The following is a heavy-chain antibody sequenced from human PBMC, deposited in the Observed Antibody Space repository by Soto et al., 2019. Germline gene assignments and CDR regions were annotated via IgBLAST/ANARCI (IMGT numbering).Heavy chain of an antibody. J-gene: IGHJ5*02. Sequence: GGSLRLSCAASGFTFSSYEMNWVRQAPEKGLEWVSYISSSGSTIYYADSVKGRFTISRDNAKNSLYLQMNSLRAEDTAVYYCARDPGAAAGREVWFDPWGQGTLVTVSS. D-gene: IGHD6-13*01. V-gene: IGHV3-48*03. CDR3: ARDPGAAAGREVWFDP. CDR2: ISSSGSTI. CDR1: GFTFSSYE.